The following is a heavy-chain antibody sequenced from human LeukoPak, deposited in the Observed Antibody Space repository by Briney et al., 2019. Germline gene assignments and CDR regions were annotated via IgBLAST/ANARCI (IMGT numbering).Heavy chain of an antibody. V-gene: IGHV3-15*05. CDR3: STERYYVESLRNDF. CDR1: GFPFDSAW. Sequence: GGSLRLSCAASGFPFDSAWMLWVRQAPGKRLERVGRIKIKNGGGTTDYAAPVKGRFIISRDDSRNMVYLHMNSLKTDATAVYYCSTERYYVESLRNDFWGQGTLVTVSS. D-gene: IGHD3-10*01. J-gene: IGHJ4*02. CDR2: IKIKNGGGTT.